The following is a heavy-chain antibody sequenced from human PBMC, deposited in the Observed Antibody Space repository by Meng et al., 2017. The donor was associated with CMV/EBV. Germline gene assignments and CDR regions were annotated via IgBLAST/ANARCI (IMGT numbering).Heavy chain of an antibody. Sequence: SETLSLTCTVSGGSISSSSYYWGWIRQPPGKGLEWIGEINHSGSTNYNPSLKSRVTISVDTSKNQFSLKLSSVTAADTAVYYCAKARSSTSYRTYYFDYWGQGTLVTVSS. V-gene: IGHV4-39*07. J-gene: IGHJ4*02. D-gene: IGHD2-2*01. CDR3: AKARSSTSYRTYYFDY. CDR1: GGSISSSSYY. CDR2: INHSGST.